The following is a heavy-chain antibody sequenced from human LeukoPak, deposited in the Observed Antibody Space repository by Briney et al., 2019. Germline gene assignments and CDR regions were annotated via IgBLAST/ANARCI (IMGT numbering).Heavy chain of an antibody. Sequence: GASVKVSCKASGYTFTGYYMHWVRQAPGQGLEWMGWINPNSGGTNYAQKFQGRVTMTRDTSISTAYMELSRLRSDDTAVYYCARDSSLGGTTWWLDPWGQGTLVTVS. CDR1: GYTFTGYY. V-gene: IGHV1-2*02. CDR2: INPNSGGT. D-gene: IGHD1-7*01. J-gene: IGHJ5*02. CDR3: ARDSSLGGTTWWLDP.